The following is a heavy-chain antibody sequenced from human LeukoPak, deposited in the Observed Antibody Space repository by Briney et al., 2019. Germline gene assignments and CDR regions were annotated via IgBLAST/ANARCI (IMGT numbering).Heavy chain of an antibody. Sequence: SETLSLTCTVSGGSISSSSYYWGWIRQPPGKGLEWIGSIYYSGSTYYNPSLKSRVTISVDTSKNQFSLKLSSVTAADTAVYYCALRRRGSEEYYFDYWGQGTLVTVSS. V-gene: IGHV4-39*07. J-gene: IGHJ4*02. CDR1: GGSISSSSYY. D-gene: IGHD3-10*01. CDR2: IYYSGST. CDR3: ALRRRGSEEYYFDY.